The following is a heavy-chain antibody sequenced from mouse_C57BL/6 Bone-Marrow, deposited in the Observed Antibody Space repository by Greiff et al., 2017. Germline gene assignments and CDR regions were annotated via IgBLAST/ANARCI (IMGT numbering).Heavy chain of an antibody. Sequence: VQLQQSGAELARPGASVKLSCKASGYTFTSYGISWVKQRPGQGLEWIGEIYPSSGNTYYNEKFKGKATLTADKSSSTAYMELRSLTSEDSAVYFGARHIYDYGSSWYFDVWGTGTTVTVSS. CDR1: GYTFTSYG. CDR2: IYPSSGNT. CDR3: ARHIYDYGSSWYFDV. D-gene: IGHD1-1*01. V-gene: IGHV1-81*01. J-gene: IGHJ1*03.